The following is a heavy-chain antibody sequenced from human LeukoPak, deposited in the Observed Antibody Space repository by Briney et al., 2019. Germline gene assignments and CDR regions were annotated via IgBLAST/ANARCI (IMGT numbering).Heavy chain of an antibody. D-gene: IGHD6-19*01. J-gene: IGHJ5*02. CDR1: GGSFSGYY. Sequence: SETLSLTCAVYGGSFSGYYWSWIRQPPGKGLEWIGEINHSGSTNYNPSLKSRVTISVDTSKNQFSLKLSSVTAADTAVYYCARGIAVAGKGNWFDPWGQGTLVTVSS. CDR3: ARGIAVAGKGNWFDP. V-gene: IGHV4-34*01. CDR2: INHSGST.